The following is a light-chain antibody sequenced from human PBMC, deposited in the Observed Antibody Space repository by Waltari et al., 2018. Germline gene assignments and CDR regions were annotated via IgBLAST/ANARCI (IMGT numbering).Light chain of an antibody. J-gene: IGLJ3*02. CDR2: ENN. Sequence: QSVLTQPPSLSAAPRQKVTIPCSGNNPNIGSNYVSWYRQLPGTAPKLLIDENNKRPSGIPDRFSGSKSGTSATLGITGLQTGDEADYYCATWDKSLSGWVFGGGTKLTVL. V-gene: IGLV1-51*02. CDR1: NPNIGSNY. CDR3: ATWDKSLSGWV.